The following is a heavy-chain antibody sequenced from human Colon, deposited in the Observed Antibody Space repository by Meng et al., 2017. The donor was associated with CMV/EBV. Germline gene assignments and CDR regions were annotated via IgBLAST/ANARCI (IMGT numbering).Heavy chain of an antibody. V-gene: IGHV3-21*06. Sequence: GRLVGSGGGLVKPGGSLSLSCAASGLTFSSYTMNWVRQAPGKGLEWVSSISSSSSHIYYADSVKGRFTISRDNAKNSLYLQMNSLRAEDTAVYYCASLVAAGTWRWIDPWGQGTLVTVSS. CDR1: GLTFSSYT. J-gene: IGHJ5*02. CDR3: ASLVAAGTWRWIDP. CDR2: ISSSSSHI. D-gene: IGHD6-13*01.